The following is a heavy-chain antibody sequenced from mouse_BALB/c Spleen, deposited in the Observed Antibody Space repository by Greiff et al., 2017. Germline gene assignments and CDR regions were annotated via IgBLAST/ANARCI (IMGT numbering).Heavy chain of an antibody. CDR1: GNSITSGY. V-gene: IGHV3-8*02. CDR2: ISYSGST. D-gene: IGHD2-1*01. J-gene: IGHJ2*01. CDR3: ARDGNYEGYFDY. Sequence: EVQLQQSGPSLVKPSQTLSLTCSVTGNSITSGYWNWIRKFPGNKLEYMGYISYSGSTYYNPSLKSRISITRDTSKNQYYLQLNSVTTEDTATYYCARDGNYEGYFDYWGQGTTLTVSS.